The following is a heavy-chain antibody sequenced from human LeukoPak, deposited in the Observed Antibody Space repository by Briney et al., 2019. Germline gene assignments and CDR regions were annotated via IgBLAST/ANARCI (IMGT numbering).Heavy chain of an antibody. J-gene: IGHJ4*02. V-gene: IGHV1-18*01. CDR2: ISAYNGNT. Sequence: GASVKVSRKASGYTFTSYGISWVRQAPGQGLEWMGWISAYNGNTNYAQKLQGRVTMTTDTSTSTAYMELRSLRSDDTAVYYCAREGYYDYVWGSYRYTVPFDYWGQGTLVTVSS. D-gene: IGHD3-16*02. CDR3: AREGYYDYVWGSYRYTVPFDY. CDR1: GYTFTSYG.